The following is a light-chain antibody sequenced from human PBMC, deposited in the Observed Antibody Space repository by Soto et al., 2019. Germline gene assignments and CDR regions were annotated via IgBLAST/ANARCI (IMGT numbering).Light chain of an antibody. CDR3: QHRYCTPYT. Sequence: DIQMTQSPSSLSASVGDRVTITCRASQSISSYLNWYQQKPGKAPKLLIYAASIFQSGVPSRFTGRRPRTDFTLTISTLQPEDFATYYFQHRYCTPYTFGQGTKLDIK. CDR2: AAS. V-gene: IGKV1-39*01. CDR1: QSISSY. J-gene: IGKJ2*01.